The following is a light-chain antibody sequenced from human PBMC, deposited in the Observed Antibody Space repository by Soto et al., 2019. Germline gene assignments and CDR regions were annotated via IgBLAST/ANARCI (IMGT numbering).Light chain of an antibody. Sequence: IQLTQSPSSLSASVGDRVTITCRASQDIRGYLAWYQQKPGKAPKLLIYDVSTLQSGVPSRFSGRSSGTDFPLTISIQPHVDVANYCCQQFNSYPITFGQGTRLEIK. CDR1: QDIRGY. J-gene: IGKJ5*01. V-gene: IGKV1-13*02. CDR2: DVS. CDR3: QQFNSYPIT.